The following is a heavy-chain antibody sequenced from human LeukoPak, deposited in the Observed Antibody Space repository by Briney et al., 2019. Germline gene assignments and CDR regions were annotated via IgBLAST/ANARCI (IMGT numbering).Heavy chain of an antibody. V-gene: IGHV5-51*01. Sequence: GESLKISCKGSGYSFTSYWIGWVRQMPGKGLEWMGIIYPGDSDTRYSPSFQGQVTISADKSISTAYLQWSSLKASDTAMYYCARHVGMYCSSTSCPPYYCYYYMDVWGKGTTVTVSS. J-gene: IGHJ6*03. CDR1: GYSFTSYW. CDR3: ARHVGMYCSSTSCPPYYCYYYMDV. D-gene: IGHD2-2*01. CDR2: IYPGDSDT.